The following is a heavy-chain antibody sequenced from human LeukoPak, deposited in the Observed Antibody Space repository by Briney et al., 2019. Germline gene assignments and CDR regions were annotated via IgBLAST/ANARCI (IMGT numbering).Heavy chain of an antibody. V-gene: IGHV4-4*02. CDR3: ERDSSGYYPEMNYYFDY. CDR1: GGSISSSNW. CDR2: IYHSGST. Sequence: SGTLSLTCAVSGGSISSSNWWSWVRQPPGKGLEWIGEIYHSGSTNYNPSLKSRVTISVDKSKNHFSLKLSSVTAADTAVYYCERDSSGYYPEMNYYFDYWGQGTLVTVSS. J-gene: IGHJ4*02. D-gene: IGHD3-22*01.